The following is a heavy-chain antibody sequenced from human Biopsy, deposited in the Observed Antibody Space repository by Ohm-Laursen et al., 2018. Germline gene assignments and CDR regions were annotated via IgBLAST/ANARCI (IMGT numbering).Heavy chain of an antibody. J-gene: IGHJ6*02. V-gene: IGHV1-46*01. CDR2: ISPSGATT. D-gene: IGHD5-24*01. CDR3: TRAGVGSDGTDSYYYGMDV. Sequence: ASVKVSCKASGNTFATYHIHWVRQAPGQGLEWMGVISPSGATTSFSQKFQGRITMTRDTSTGTVYMDLNSLGSEDTAVYYCTRAGVGSDGTDSYYYGMDVWGPGTTVTVSS. CDR1: GNTFATYH.